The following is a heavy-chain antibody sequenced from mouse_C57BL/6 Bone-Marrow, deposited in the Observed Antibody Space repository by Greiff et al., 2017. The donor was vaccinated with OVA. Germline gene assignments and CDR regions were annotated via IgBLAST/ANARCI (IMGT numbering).Heavy chain of an antibody. CDR1: GYTFTDYY. J-gene: IGHJ3*01. Sequence: EVQLQQSGPVLVKPGASVKMSCKASGYTFTDYYMNWVKQSPGKSLEWIGVINPYNGGTSYNQKFKGKATLTVDKSSSTAYMELNSLTSEDSAVYYCARILYYGSSSWFAYWGQGTLVTVSA. CDR3: ARILYYGSSSWFAY. V-gene: IGHV1-19*01. D-gene: IGHD1-1*01. CDR2: INPYNGGT.